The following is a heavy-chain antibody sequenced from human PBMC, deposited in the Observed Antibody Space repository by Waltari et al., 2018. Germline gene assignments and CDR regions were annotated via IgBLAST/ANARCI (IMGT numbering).Heavy chain of an antibody. CDR2: VNHAGST. D-gene: IGHD2-2*01. CDR3: ARTLSTRIFDS. V-gene: IGHV4-34*01. CDR1: GGTFTNYY. J-gene: IGHJ4*02. Sequence: QVELQQWGAGVVKPSETLSLTCAVYGGTFTNYYWSWIRQPPDKGLEWIGEVNHAGSTYYNPSLRSRVTISLDTSKSQFSLKLSSVTATDTAVYYGARTLSTRIFDSWGQGALVTVSS.